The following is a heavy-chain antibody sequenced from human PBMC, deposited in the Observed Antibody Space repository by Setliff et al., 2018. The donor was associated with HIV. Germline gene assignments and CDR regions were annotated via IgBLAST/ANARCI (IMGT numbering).Heavy chain of an antibody. V-gene: IGHV3-30*01. Sequence: PGGSLRLSCAASGFTFSSYAMHWVRQAPGKGLEWVAIISYDGNNKYYADSVKGRFTISRDNSKKTLYLQMNSLRAEDTAVYYCARDRTYYDILTGYYGLDYRGQGTLVTVSS. CDR2: ISYDGNNK. CDR3: ARDRTYYDILTGYYGLDY. CDR1: GFTFSSYA. J-gene: IGHJ4*02. D-gene: IGHD3-9*01.